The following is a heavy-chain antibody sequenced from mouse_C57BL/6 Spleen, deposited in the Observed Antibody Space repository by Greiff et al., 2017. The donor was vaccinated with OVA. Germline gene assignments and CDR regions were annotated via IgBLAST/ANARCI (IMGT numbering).Heavy chain of an antibody. J-gene: IGHJ2*01. D-gene: IGHD2-2*01. CDR1: GFTFSDYG. CDR2: ISSGSSTI. V-gene: IGHV5-17*01. Sequence: EVKVVESGGGLVKPGGSLKLSCAASGFTFSDYGMHWVRQAPEKGLEWVAYISSGSSTIYYADTVKGRFTISRDNAKNTLFLQMTSLRSEDTAMYYCASSTMVTTYYFDYWGQGTTLTVSS. CDR3: ASSTMVTTYYFDY.